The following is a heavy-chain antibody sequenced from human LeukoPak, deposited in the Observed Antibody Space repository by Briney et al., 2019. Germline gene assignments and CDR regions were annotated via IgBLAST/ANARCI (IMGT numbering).Heavy chain of an antibody. CDR2: ISTSGST. CDR1: GGSISSYY. V-gene: IGHV4-4*07. CDR3: ARAALQWDYYMDV. Sequence: SETLSLTCTVSGGSISSYYWSWIRQPAGKGLESIGHISTSGSTNYNPSLKSRVTMSVDTSKNQFSLKLSSVTAADTAVYYCARAALQWDYYMDVWGKGTTVTVSS. D-gene: IGHD4-11*01. J-gene: IGHJ6*03.